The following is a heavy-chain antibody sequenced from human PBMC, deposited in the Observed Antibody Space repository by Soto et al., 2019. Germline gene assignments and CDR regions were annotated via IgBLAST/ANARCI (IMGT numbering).Heavy chain of an antibody. V-gene: IGHV4-31*03. D-gene: IGHD3-22*01. CDR2: IYYSGTT. CDR1: GDSISSGGYY. J-gene: IGHJ4*02. CDR3: ASTYYNASSGPFDY. Sequence: SETLSLTCTVSGDSISSGGYYWSWIRQLPGKGLEWIGYIYYSGTTYYSPSLESRVTISVDMSENQFSLKLNSVTAADTAVYYCASTYYNASSGPFDYWGQGTPVTVSS.